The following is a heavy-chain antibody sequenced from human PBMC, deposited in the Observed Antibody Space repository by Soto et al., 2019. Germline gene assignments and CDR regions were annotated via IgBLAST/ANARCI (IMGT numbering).Heavy chain of an antibody. CDR2: ISAYNGNT. V-gene: IGHV1-18*01. J-gene: IGHJ4*02. CDR1: GYTFTSYG. CDR3: ARDAPYSSRRKVVY. Sequence: ASVKVSCKASGYTFTSYGISRVRQAPGQGLEWMGWISAYNGNTNYAQKLQGRVTMTTDTSTSTAYMELRSLRSDDTAVYYCARDAPYSSRRKVVYWGQGTLVTVSS. D-gene: IGHD6-19*01.